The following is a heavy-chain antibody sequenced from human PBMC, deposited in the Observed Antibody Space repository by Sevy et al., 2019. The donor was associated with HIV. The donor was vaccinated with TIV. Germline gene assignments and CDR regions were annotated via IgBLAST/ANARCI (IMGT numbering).Heavy chain of an antibody. J-gene: IGHJ4*02. D-gene: IGHD6-19*01. CDR1: GFTFSSYG. V-gene: IGHV3-30*18. CDR2: ISYDGSNK. CDR3: AKDSEQWLVYYFDY. Sequence: WGSLRLSCAASGFTFSSYGTHWVRQAPGKGLEWVAVISYDGSNKYYADSVKGRFTISRDNSKNTLYLQMNSLRAEDTAVYYCAKDSEQWLVYYFDYWGQGTLVTVSS.